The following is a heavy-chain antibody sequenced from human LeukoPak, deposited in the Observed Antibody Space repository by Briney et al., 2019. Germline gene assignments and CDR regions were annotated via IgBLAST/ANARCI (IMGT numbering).Heavy chain of an antibody. D-gene: IGHD6-13*01. CDR3: ASGLNKAAGEEVRDY. CDR1: GFTVSSNY. Sequence: GGSLRLSCAASGFTVSSNYMSWVRQAPGKGLEWVSVIYSGGSTYYADSVKGRFTISRDNSKNTLYLQMNSLRAEDTAAYYCASGLNKAAGEEVRDYWGQGTLVTVSS. J-gene: IGHJ4*02. V-gene: IGHV3-53*01. CDR2: IYSGGST.